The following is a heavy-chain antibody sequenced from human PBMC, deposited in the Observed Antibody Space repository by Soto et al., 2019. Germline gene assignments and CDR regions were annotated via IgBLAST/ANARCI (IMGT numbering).Heavy chain of an antibody. J-gene: IGHJ4*02. CDR3: ATGGYYDSSGYYGY. V-gene: IGHV4-31*03. D-gene: IGHD3-22*01. Sequence: QVQLQESGPGLVKPSQTLSLTCTVSGGSISSGGYYWSWLRQHPGKGLEWNGYIYYSGSTYYTPSLKRRVTISVDTSKNQCSLKLSSVTGADTAVYYCATGGYYDSSGYYGYWGQGTLVTVSS. CDR1: GGSISSGGYY. CDR2: IYYSGST.